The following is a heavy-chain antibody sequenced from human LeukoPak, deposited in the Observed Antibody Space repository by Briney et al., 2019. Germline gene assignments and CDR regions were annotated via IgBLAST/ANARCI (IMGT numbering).Heavy chain of an antibody. D-gene: IGHD3-10*01. CDR2: RNPNRGNT. Sequence: ASVNVSCKASGYTFTSYDINWVGQATAQGLDGMGWRNPNRGNTRFAQKLQGRVTITSNTSISTAYMELSSLRSEDTAVYYCARGGITMVRGLIIRWFDPWGQGTLVTVSS. V-gene: IGHV1-8*01. CDR3: ARGGITMVRGLIIRWFDP. CDR1: GYTFTSYD. J-gene: IGHJ5*02.